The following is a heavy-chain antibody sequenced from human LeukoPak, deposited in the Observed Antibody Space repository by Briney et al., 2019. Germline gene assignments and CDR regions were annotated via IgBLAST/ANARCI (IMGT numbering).Heavy chain of an antibody. CDR3: AKTSGEDGHPWDAFDI. CDR2: ISYDGSNK. V-gene: IGHV3-30*18. J-gene: IGHJ3*02. CDR1: GFTFSSYG. D-gene: IGHD5-24*01. Sequence: GRSLRLSCAASGFTFSSYGMHWVRQAPGKGLEWVAVISYDGSNKYYADSVKGRFTISRDNSKNTLYLQMNSLRAEDTAVYYCAKTSGEDGHPWDAFDIWGQGTMVTVSS.